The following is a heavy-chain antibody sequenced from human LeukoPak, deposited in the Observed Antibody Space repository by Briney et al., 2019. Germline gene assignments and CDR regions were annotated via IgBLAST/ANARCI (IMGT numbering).Heavy chain of an antibody. CDR3: ATDSRGTGTTNGVAFDI. CDR2: FDPEDGET. D-gene: IGHD1-1*01. CDR1: GYTLTELS. J-gene: IGHJ3*02. Sequence: ASVRVSCKVSGYTLTELSMHWVRQVPGKGLEWMGGFDPEDGETIYAQKFQGRVTMTEDTSTDTAYMELSSLRSEDTAVYYCATDSRGTGTTNGVAFDIWGQGTMVTVSS. V-gene: IGHV1-24*01.